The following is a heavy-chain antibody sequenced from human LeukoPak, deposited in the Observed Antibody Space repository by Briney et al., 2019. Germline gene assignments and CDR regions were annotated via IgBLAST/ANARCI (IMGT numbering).Heavy chain of an antibody. D-gene: IGHD3-3*01. Sequence: GGSLRLSCAASGFPFSNYWMSWVRQAPGKGLEWVANIKQDGSEKYYVDSVTGQFTISRDNARNSLYLQMNSLRAEDTAVYYCARAGWSGRLWGQGTLVTVSS. CDR1: GFPFSNYW. CDR2: IKQDGSEK. CDR3: ARAGWSGRL. V-gene: IGHV3-7*01. J-gene: IGHJ4*02.